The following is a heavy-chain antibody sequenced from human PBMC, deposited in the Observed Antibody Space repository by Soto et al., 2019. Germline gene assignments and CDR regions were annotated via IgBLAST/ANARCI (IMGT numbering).Heavy chain of an antibody. Sequence: GPTLVNPTETLTLTCTVSGFSLSNARMGVSWIRQPPGKALEWLAHIFSNDEKSYSTSLKSRLTISKDTSKSQVVLTMTNMDPVDTATYYCARRKHYYDSSGYGYYFDYWGQGTLVTVSS. J-gene: IGHJ4*02. CDR1: GFSLSNARMG. D-gene: IGHD3-22*01. V-gene: IGHV2-26*01. CDR2: IFSNDEK. CDR3: ARRKHYYDSSGYGYYFDY.